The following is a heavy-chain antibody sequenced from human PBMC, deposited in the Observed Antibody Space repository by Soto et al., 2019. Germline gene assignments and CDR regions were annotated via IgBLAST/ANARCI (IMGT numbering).Heavy chain of an antibody. Sequence: QVQLVQSGAEVKKPGASVKVSCKASGYTFTSYYMHWVRQAPGQGLVWMGIINPSGGSTSYAQKLQGRVTMTRDTSTSTVYMELSSRRSEDTAVYYRARDASAPSWNDDQPTYYFDYWGQGTLVTVSS. CDR1: GYTFTSYY. CDR3: ARDASAPSWNDDQPTYYFDY. CDR2: INPSGGST. J-gene: IGHJ4*02. D-gene: IGHD1-1*01. V-gene: IGHV1-46*01.